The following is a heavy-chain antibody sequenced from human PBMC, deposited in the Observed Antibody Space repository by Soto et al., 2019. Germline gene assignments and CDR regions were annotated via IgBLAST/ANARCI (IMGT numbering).Heavy chain of an antibody. Sequence: GASVMVSCKASGYTFTNYGISCVREAPGKGLEWLGWICAYNGNTNYAQKLQGRVTMTTDASTSTAYVELGSVRSDDTAVYYCAITYYYDSSGYYLDYWGHGTLVTVSS. J-gene: IGHJ4*01. CDR3: AITYYYDSSGYYLDY. CDR2: ICAYNGNT. D-gene: IGHD3-22*01. CDR1: GYTFTNYG. V-gene: IGHV1-18*01.